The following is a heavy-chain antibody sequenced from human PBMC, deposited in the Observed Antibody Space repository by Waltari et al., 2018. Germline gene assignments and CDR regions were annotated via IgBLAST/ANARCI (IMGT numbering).Heavy chain of an antibody. CDR1: GFPFSSYS. CDR2: ISSSSSTI. V-gene: IGHV3-48*01. J-gene: IGHJ6*02. CDR3: AREGQLAYYYGSRPRGHMDV. Sequence: EVQLVESGGGLVQPGGSLRLSCAASGFPFSSYSMNWVRQAPGKGLEWVSYISSSSSTIYYADSVKGRFTISRDNAKNSLYLQMNSLRAEDTAVYYCAREGQLAYYYGSRPRGHMDVWGQGTTVTVSS. D-gene: IGHD3-10*01.